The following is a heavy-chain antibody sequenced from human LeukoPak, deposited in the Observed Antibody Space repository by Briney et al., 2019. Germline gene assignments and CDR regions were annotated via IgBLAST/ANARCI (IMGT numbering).Heavy chain of an antibody. J-gene: IGHJ4*02. CDR3: AKDFLKSITLIRGVRSWVGYFDS. CDR2: ISSSGSTI. CDR1: GFTFSDYY. V-gene: IGHV3-11*04. D-gene: IGHD3-10*01. Sequence: GGSLRLSCAASGFTFSDYYMSWIRQAPGKGLEWVSYISSSGSTIYYADSVKGRFTISRDNAKNSLYLQMNSLRVEDTAVYYCAKDFLKSITLIRGVRSWVGYFDSWGQGTLVTVSS.